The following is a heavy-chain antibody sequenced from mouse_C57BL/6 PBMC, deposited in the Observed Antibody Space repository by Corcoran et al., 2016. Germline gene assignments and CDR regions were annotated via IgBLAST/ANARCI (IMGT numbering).Heavy chain of an antibody. J-gene: IGHJ2*01. CDR3: ARVELMYYFDY. D-gene: IGHD1-1*02. CDR1: GYAFSSYW. Sequence: QVQLQQSGAELVKPGASVKISCKASGYAFSSYWMNWVKQRPGKGLEWIGQIYPGDGDTNYNGKFKGKATLTADKSSSTAYMQLSSLTSEDSAVYCCARVELMYYFDYWGKGTTITVSS. CDR2: IYPGDGDT. V-gene: IGHV1-80*01.